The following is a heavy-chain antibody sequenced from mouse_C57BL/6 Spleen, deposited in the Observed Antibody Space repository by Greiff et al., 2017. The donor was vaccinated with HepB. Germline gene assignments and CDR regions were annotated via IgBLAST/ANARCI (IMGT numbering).Heavy chain of an antibody. V-gene: IGHV1-53*01. Sequence: VQLQQPGPELVKPGASVKLSCKASGYTFTSYWMHWVKQRPGQGLEWIGIINPSNGGTNYNDKVKSKAKLTIDKSSITVYMQLSSLTSADSSVYYGASEAHGNYARDYWGQGTSVTVAS. CDR1: GYTFTSYW. CDR3: ASEAHGNYARDY. CDR2: INPSNGGT. J-gene: IGHJ4*01. D-gene: IGHD1-3*01.